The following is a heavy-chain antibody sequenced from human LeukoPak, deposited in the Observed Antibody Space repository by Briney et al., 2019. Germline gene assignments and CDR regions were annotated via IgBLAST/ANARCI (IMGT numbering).Heavy chain of an antibody. J-gene: IGHJ4*02. CDR2: SSWNSGSI. V-gene: IGHV3-9*01. Sequence: PGRSLRLSCAASGFTFDDYAMPWVRQAPGKGLGWVSGSSWNSGSIGYADSVKGRFTISRDNAKNSLYLQMNSLRAEDTALYYCAKVQSSSGWYYFDNWGQGTLVTVSS. CDR1: GFTFDDYA. CDR3: AKVQSSSGWYYFDN. D-gene: IGHD6-19*01.